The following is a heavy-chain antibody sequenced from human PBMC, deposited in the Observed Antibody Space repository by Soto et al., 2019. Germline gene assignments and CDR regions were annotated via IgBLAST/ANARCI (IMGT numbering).Heavy chain of an antibody. D-gene: IGHD2-2*01. CDR2: ISYSASTI. CDR1: GFTFSDYY. V-gene: IGHV3-11*01. J-gene: IGHJ3*02. CDR3: ARGYCTSDRCYAFDI. Sequence: QVQLVESGGGLVKPGGSLRLSCAASGFTFSDYYMSWIRQAPGKGLEWVSYISYSASTIYYADSVKGRFTISRDNAKNSLYLQMNSLRAEDTGTYYCARGYCTSDRCYAFDIWGQGKMVTVSS.